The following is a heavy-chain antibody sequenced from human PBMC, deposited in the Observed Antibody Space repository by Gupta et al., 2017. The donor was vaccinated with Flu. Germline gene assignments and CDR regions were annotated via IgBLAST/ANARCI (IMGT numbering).Heavy chain of an antibody. Sequence: EVQLVESGGGLVKPGGSLRLSCAASGFTFSSYSMNWVRQAPGKGLEWVSSISSSSSYIYYADAVKGRCTISRDNAKNSLYLQMNSLRAEDTAVYYCARLDIVVVPAASNTDYYYGMDVWGQGTTVTVSS. CDR2: ISSSSSYI. D-gene: IGHD2-2*03. CDR1: GFTFSSYS. CDR3: ARLDIVVVPAASNTDYYYGMDV. V-gene: IGHV3-21*01. J-gene: IGHJ6*02.